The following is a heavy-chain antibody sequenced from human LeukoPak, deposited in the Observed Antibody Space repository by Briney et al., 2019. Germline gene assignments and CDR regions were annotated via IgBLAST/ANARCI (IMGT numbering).Heavy chain of an antibody. V-gene: IGHV1-2*02. D-gene: IGHD3-22*01. Sequence: ASVKVSCKASGYTFTGYYMHWVRQAPGQGLEWMGWINPNSGGTNYAQKFQGRVTITRDTSISTAYMELSRLRSDDTAVYYCARVPYYYDRSGYYHLFDYWGQGTLVTVSS. CDR1: GYTFTGYY. CDR2: INPNSGGT. J-gene: IGHJ4*02. CDR3: ARVPYYYDRSGYYHLFDY.